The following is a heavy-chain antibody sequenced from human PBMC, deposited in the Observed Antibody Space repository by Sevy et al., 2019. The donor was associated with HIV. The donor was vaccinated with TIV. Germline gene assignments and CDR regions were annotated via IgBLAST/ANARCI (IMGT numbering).Heavy chain of an antibody. D-gene: IGHD2-2*01. J-gene: IGHJ6*02. CDR2: ISYDGSNK. CDR1: GFTFSSYG. CDR3: AQTRVNGGSSTAYYYGMDV. Sequence: GGSLRLSCAASGFTFSSYGMHWVRQAPGKGLEWVAVISYDGSNKYYADSVKGRFTISRDNSKNTLYLQMNSLRAEDTAVYYCAQTRVNGGSSTAYYYGMDVWGQGTTVTVSS. V-gene: IGHV3-30*18.